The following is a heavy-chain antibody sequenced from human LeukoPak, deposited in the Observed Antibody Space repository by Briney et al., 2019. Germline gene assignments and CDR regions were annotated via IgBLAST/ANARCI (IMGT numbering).Heavy chain of an antibody. D-gene: IGHD6-13*01. CDR1: GGSISSYY. Sequence: SETLSLTCTVSGGSISSYYWSWIRQPPGKGLEWIGYIYYSGSTNYNPSLKSRVTISVDTSKNQFSLKLSSVTAADTAVYYCARHSRYTSGYNSSGEIDYWGQGTLVTVSS. CDR3: ARHSRYTSGYNSSGEIDY. J-gene: IGHJ4*02. CDR2: IYYSGST. V-gene: IGHV4-59*08.